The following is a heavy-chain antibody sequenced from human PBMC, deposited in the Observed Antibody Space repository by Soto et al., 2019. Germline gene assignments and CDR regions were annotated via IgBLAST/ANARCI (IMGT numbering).Heavy chain of an antibody. D-gene: IGHD6-13*01. J-gene: IGHJ4*02. Sequence: ASVKVSCKASGFTFTRYYMHWVRQAPGQGLEWMGIINPSGDSTTYAQKSQGRVTMSRDTSTSTVYMELSSLRSGDTAVYYCARSHSYSTSWYDYWGQGTLVTVSS. V-gene: IGHV1-46*01. CDR3: ARSHSYSTSWYDY. CDR1: GFTFTRYY. CDR2: INPSGDST.